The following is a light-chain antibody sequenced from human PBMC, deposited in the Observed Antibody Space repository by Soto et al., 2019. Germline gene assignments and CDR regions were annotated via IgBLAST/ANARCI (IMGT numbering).Light chain of an antibody. CDR1: RDVGSD. CDR3: LQNYGDSWT. Sequence: QMTQSPSSLSASVGEKIIITCRASRDVGSDVSWYQQKPGQAPKLLIYAASNLYTGVPSRFSGSRSGTEFTLTISSLQPEDFASYYCLQNYGDSWTFGQGTKVDIK. J-gene: IGKJ1*01. CDR2: AAS. V-gene: IGKV1-6*01.